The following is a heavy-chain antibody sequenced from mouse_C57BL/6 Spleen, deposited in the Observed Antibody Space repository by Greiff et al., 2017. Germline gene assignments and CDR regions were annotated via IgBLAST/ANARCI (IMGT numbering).Heavy chain of an antibody. CDR2: IDPEDGET. CDR1: GFNINDYY. D-gene: IGHD3-2*02. J-gene: IGHJ3*01. V-gene: IGHV14-2*01. Sequence: VQLQQSGAELVKPGASVKLSCTASGFNINDYYMHWVKQRTEQGLEWIGRIDPEDGETKSAPKFQGKATITADTSSNTAYLQLSSLTSEDTAVYYCAREPRTAQATWFAYWGQGTLVTVSA. CDR3: AREPRTAQATWFAY.